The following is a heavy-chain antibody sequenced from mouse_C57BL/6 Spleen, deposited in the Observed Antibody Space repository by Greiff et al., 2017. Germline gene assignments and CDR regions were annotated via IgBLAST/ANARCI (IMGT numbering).Heavy chain of an antibody. J-gene: IGHJ2*01. CDR3: ARGDYGNYEYYFDY. V-gene: IGHV3-6*01. Sequence: VQLKESGPGLVKPSQSLSLTCSVTGYSITSGYYWNWIRQFPGNKLEWMGYISYDGSNNYNPSLKNRISITRDTSKNQFFLKLNSVTTEDTATYYCARGDYGNYEYYFDYWGQGTTLTVSS. CDR2: ISYDGSN. D-gene: IGHD2-1*01. CDR1: GYSITSGYY.